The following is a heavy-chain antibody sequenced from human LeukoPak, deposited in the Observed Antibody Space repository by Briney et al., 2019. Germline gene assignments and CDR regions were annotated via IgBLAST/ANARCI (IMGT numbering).Heavy chain of an antibody. CDR2: ISTTSSTI. D-gene: IGHD2-15*01. Sequence: GGSLRLSCAASGFTLSSYGMSWVRQTPGKGLEWVSYISTTSSTIYYADSVKGRFTISRDNAQNSLYLQMNSLRDEDTAVYYCARYCTSGSCYSDHWGQGTLVTVSS. CDR3: ARYCTSGSCYSDH. V-gene: IGHV3-48*02. J-gene: IGHJ4*02. CDR1: GFTLSSYG.